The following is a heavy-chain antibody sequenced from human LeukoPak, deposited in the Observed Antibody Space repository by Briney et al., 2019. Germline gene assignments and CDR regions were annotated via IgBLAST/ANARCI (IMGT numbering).Heavy chain of an antibody. J-gene: IGHJ4*02. D-gene: IGHD5-12*01. CDR3: ARDLGHTGYDLYDY. Sequence: PGGSLRLSCAVSGINFRGYWMAWVRQAPGEGLEWVANMKQDGSEKYYVDSLKGRFTIYRDNAKNSLYLEMNSLRVEDTAVYYCARDLGHTGYDLYDYWGQGILVTVSS. CDR2: MKQDGSEK. V-gene: IGHV3-7*01. CDR1: GINFRGYW.